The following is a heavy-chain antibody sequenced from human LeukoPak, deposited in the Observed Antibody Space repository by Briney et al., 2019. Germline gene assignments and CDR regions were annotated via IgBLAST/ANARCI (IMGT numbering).Heavy chain of an antibody. CDR3: ARGIYYYYMDV. CDR1: GFTVSSNY. J-gene: IGHJ6*03. V-gene: IGHV3-53*05. CDR2: IYSGGST. Sequence: GGSLRLSCAASGFTVSSNYMSWVRQAPGKGLEWVSVIYSGGSTYYADSVKGRFTISRDNSKNTLYLQMGSLRAEDMAVYYCARGIYYYYMDVWGKGTTVTVSS.